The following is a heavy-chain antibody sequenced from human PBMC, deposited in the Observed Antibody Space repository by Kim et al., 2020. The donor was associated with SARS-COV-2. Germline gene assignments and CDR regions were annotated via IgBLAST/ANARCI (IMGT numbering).Heavy chain of an antibody. D-gene: IGHD3-9*01. J-gene: IGHJ4*02. V-gene: IGHV3-30*01. Sequence: DSVKGRFTISRDNSKNTLYLQMNSLRAEDTAVYYCARDSVDWLPRYYFDYWGQGTLVTVSS. CDR3: ARDSVDWLPRYYFDY.